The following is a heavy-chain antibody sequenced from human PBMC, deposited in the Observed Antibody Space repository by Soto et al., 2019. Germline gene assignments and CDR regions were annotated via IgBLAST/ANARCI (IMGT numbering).Heavy chain of an antibody. D-gene: IGHD3-22*01. CDR2: VKPDGSAT. Sequence: GGSLRLSCAASGFTFHYYWMTWVRQAPGKGLEWVANVKPDGSATFYADSLKGRFTISRDNANNSVSLQMHSLRADDTAVYYCARDRERVTVNGGIALGAMEVWGHGTTVTV. J-gene: IGHJ6*02. CDR1: GFTFHYYW. V-gene: IGHV3-7*03. CDR3: ARDRERVTVNGGIALGAMEV.